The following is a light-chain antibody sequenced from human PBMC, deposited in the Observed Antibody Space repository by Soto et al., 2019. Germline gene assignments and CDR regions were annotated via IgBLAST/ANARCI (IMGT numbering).Light chain of an antibody. CDR2: AAS. CDR3: QQSYSTPLT. J-gene: IGKJ4*01. V-gene: IGKV1-39*01. Sequence: DIQMTQSPSSLSASVGDRVTITCRARQSISSYLNWYQQKPGKAPKLLIYAASILQSGVPSRFSGSGSGTDFTLTISSLQPEDFATYSGQQSYSTPLTFGGGTKVEIK. CDR1: QSISSY.